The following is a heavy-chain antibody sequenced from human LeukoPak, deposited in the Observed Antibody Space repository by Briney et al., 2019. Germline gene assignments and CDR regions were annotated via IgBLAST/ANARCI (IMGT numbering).Heavy chain of an antibody. J-gene: IGHJ4*02. CDR2: IYSGGST. CDR3: ARVVGVGAMGGDNYFDY. Sequence: PGGSLRLSCAASGFIVSNNYMTWVRQAPGKGLEWVSVIYSGGSTYYADSVKGRFTISRDNSKNTLYLQMNSLRAEDTAVYYCARVVGVGAMGGDNYFDYWGQGTLVTVSS. CDR1: GFIVSNNY. D-gene: IGHD1-26*01. V-gene: IGHV3-66*01.